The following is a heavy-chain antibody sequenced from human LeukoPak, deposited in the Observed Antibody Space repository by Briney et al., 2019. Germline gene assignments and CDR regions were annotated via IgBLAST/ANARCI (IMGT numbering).Heavy chain of an antibody. Sequence: PSETLSLTCVVYGGSFSAYYWSWIRQPPGKGLEWVAEINHSGSTNYSPSLKSRVTISVDTSKNQFSLKLSSVTAADTAVYYCARGPSGWYRSSYFDYWGQGTLVTVSS. CDR1: GGSFSAYY. V-gene: IGHV4-34*01. CDR2: INHSGST. J-gene: IGHJ4*02. D-gene: IGHD6-19*01. CDR3: ARGPSGWYRSSYFDY.